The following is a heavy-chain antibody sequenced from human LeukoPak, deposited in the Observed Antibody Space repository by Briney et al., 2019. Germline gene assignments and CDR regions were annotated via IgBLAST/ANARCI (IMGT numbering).Heavy chain of an antibody. CDR3: ARGGQGDGYSADEAFDL. J-gene: IGHJ3*01. D-gene: IGHD5-24*01. CDR1: GNNVSGNSTA. V-gene: IGHV6-1*01. Sequence: SQTLSLTCAISGNNVSGNSTAYNWIRQSPSRGLEWLGRTYYRSKWYNDYAVSVKSRITVNPDTSKNQLSLQLNSVTPEDTAVYYCARGGQGDGYSADEAFDLWGQGTMVTVSS. CDR2: TYYRSKWYN.